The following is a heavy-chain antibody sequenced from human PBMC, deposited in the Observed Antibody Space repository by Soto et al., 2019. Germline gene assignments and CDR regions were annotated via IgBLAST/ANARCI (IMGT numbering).Heavy chain of an antibody. Sequence: PVGSLRLSCAASGWTYCRSWMPWVRQATGKGLVWVSRINSDGSSTYYADSVKGRFTISSDNSKKTLYLQMNNPRAEGTAVYYCENASPAGSSYDVIDFWGQGTMVTGSS. D-gene: IGHD6-19*01. CDR3: ENASPAGSSYDVIDF. J-gene: IGHJ3*01. V-gene: IGHV3-74*01. CDR2: INSDGSST. CDR1: GWTYCRSW.